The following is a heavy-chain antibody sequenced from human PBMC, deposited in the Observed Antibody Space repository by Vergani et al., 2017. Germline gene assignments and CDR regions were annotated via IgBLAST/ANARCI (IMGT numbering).Heavy chain of an antibody. CDR3: ARDSGIAVGANDY. CDR1: GGSFSGYY. CDR2: INHSGST. D-gene: IGHD6-19*01. J-gene: IGHJ4*02. V-gene: IGHV4-34*01. Sequence: QVQLQQWGAGLLKPSETLSLTCAVYGGSFSGYYWSWIRQPPGKGLEWIGEINHSGSTNYNPSLKSRVTISVDTSKNQFSLKLSSVTAADTAVYYCARDSGIAVGANDYWGQGTLVTVSS.